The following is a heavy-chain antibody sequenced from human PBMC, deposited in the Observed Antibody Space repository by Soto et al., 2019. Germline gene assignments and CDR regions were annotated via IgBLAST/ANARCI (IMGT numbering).Heavy chain of an antibody. Sequence: SETLSLTCTVSGGSFSTYYWSWIRQPPGKGLEWIGYIYYTGSTNYNPSLKSRVTLSVDTSKKQLSLKVSSVTAADTAVYYCARGNHFWSGYLHYWGQGTLVTVSS. CDR1: GGSFSTYY. V-gene: IGHV4-59*01. D-gene: IGHD3-3*02. CDR2: IYYTGST. CDR3: ARGNHFWSGYLHY. J-gene: IGHJ4*02.